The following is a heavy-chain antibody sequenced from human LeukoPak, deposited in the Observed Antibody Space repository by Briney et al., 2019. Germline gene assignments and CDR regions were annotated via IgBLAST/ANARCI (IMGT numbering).Heavy chain of an antibody. J-gene: IGHJ6*04. CDR1: GFPFSNSW. CDR2: INKDGGGI. D-gene: IGHD1/OR15-1a*01. V-gene: IGHV3-7*03. CDR3: AGGNSMDV. Sequence: QPGGSLRLSCAVSGFPFSNSWMYWVRQALGKGLEGVANINKDGGGISYVDSVKGRFIISRDNARNSLYLQMNSLRVEDTAVYFCAGGNSMDVWGKGTAVTVSP.